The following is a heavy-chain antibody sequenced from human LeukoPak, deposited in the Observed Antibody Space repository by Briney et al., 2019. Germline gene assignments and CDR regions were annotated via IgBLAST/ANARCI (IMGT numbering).Heavy chain of an antibody. V-gene: IGHV4-59*01. CDR3: ASGDTNGDYDFWSGYPEYFQH. CDR2: IYYSGST. J-gene: IGHJ1*01. D-gene: IGHD3-3*01. CDR1: GGSISSYY. Sequence: SETLSLTCTVSGGSISSYYWSWIRQPPGKGLEWIGYIYYSGSTNYNPSLKSRVTISVDTSKNQFSLMLSSVTAADTAVYYCASGDTNGDYDFWSGYPEYFQHWGQGTLVTVSS.